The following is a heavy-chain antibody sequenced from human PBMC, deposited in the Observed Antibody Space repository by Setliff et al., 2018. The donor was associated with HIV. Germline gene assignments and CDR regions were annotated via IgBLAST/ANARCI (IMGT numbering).Heavy chain of an antibody. CDR3: ARLSGGMVPNY. J-gene: IGHJ4*02. CDR2: IYYSGST. Sequence: SETLSLTCGVSGYSLTSGYYWSWIRQPPGKGLEWIGSIYYSGSTYYNPSLKSRVTISVDPSKNQILLRLSSVTAADTAVYYCARLSGGMVPNYWGQGTLVTVSS. D-gene: IGHD3-10*01. CDR1: GYSLTSGYY. V-gene: IGHV4-38-2*01.